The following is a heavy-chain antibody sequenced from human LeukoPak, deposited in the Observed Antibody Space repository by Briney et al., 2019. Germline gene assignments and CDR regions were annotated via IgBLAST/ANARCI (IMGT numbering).Heavy chain of an antibody. Sequence: ASVKVSCKASGYTFTGYYMHWVRQAPGQGLEWMGGINPNSGGTNYAQKFQGRVTMTRDTSISTAYMELSRLISDDTAVYYCARDRGYCSSTSCYEGGFWFDPWGQGTLVTVSS. D-gene: IGHD2-2*01. J-gene: IGHJ5*02. V-gene: IGHV1-2*02. CDR3: ARDRGYCSSTSCYEGGFWFDP. CDR2: INPNSGGT. CDR1: GYTFTGYY.